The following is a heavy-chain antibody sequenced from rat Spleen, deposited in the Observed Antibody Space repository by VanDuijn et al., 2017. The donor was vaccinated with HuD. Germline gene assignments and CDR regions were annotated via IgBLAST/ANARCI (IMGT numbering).Heavy chain of an antibody. CDR3: ARDGSGDDFDY. V-gene: IGHV2-61*01. CDR1: GFSVTSYH. D-gene: IGHD1-12*02. CDR2: IWHGGST. J-gene: IGHJ2*01. Sequence: QVRLKESGPRLVQPSQTLSVTCTVSGFSVTSYHVSWVRQPPGKGLEWMGVIWHGGSTEYNSTLKSRLSIRRDTSKSQVFLKMNSLQTEDTATYYCARDGSGDDFDYWGQGVMVTVS.